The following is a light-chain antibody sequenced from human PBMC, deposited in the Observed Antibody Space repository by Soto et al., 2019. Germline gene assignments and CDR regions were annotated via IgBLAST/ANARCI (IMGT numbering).Light chain of an antibody. V-gene: IGKV3-20*01. CDR2: DAS. CDR1: QSVSSY. CDR3: QQSSSSPSIT. Sequence: EIVLTQSPATLSLSPGERSTPSGMASQSVSSYLAWYQQKPGQAHRLLIYDASSRATGIPDRFSGSGSGTDFTLTTSRLEPEDFAVYYCQQSSSSPSITVGQVTRLEIK. J-gene: IGKJ5*01.